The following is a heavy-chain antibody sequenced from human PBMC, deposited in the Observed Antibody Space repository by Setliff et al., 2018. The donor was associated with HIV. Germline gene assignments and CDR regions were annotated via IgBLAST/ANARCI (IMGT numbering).Heavy chain of an antibody. Sequence: SVKVSCKASGYTFTSYAMHWVRQAPGQGLGWMGGTMPISGTPNYAQKFQGRVTITADESTSTAYMELSSLRSEDTAVYYCARSPYCTNGVCYYYYMDVWGKGTTVTVSS. CDR3: ARSPYCTNGVCYYYYMDV. CDR1: GYTFTSYA. CDR2: TMPISGTP. V-gene: IGHV1-69*13. D-gene: IGHD2-8*01. J-gene: IGHJ6*03.